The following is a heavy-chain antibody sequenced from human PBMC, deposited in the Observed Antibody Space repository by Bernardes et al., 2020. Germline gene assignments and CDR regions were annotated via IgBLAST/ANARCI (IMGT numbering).Heavy chain of an antibody. CDR2: ISGNGART. CDR1: GFSFSRYA. D-gene: IGHD6-13*01. J-gene: IGHJ4*02. Sequence: VGSLRLSCEAAGFSFSRYAMSWVRQAPGKGLEWVSGISGNGARTYYAESVRGRFTISRDNSKKTMFLQMHSLRVEDTAVYYCGKDFFEQQPGCLEYWGQGTLATVSS. V-gene: IGHV3-23*01. CDR3: GKDFFEQQPGCLEY.